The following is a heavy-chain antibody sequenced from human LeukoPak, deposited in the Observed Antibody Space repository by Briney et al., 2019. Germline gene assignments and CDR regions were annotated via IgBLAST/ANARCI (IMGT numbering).Heavy chain of an antibody. CDR2: IYTRGST. CDR1: GGSINNYY. J-gene: IGHJ3*02. D-gene: IGHD1-26*01. Sequence: SETLSLTCTVSGGSINNYYWSWIRQPAGKGLEWIGRIYTRGSTNYNPSLESRVTMSVDTSKNQFSLKVNSVTAADTAVYYCARDRTSGSYYMWAFDIWGHGTTVTVSS. CDR3: ARDRTSGSYYMWAFDI. V-gene: IGHV4-4*07.